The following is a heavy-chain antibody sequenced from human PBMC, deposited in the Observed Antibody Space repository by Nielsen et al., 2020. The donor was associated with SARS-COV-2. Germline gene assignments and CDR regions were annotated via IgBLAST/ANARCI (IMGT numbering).Heavy chain of an antibody. V-gene: IGHV3-33*01. CDR2: IWYDGSNK. D-gene: IGHD3-22*01. CDR1: GFTFSSYG. Sequence: GGSLRLSCAASGFTFSSYGMHWVRQAPGKGLEWVAVIWYDGSNKYYADSVKGRFTISRDNSKNTLYLQMNSLRAEDTATYYCARDRYYDSSGYFDYWGQGTLVTVSS. CDR3: ARDRYYDSSGYFDY. J-gene: IGHJ4*02.